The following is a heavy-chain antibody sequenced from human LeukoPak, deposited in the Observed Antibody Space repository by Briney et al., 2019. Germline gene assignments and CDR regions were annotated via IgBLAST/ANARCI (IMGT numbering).Heavy chain of an antibody. CDR3: AIRGPSRSLFGFDI. Sequence: GASVKVSCKASGGVFTKYVFHWVRQAPGQGPDWMGEISPLLGTGNYAQKFQGRVTITADTSTSTAYMELNSLKSEDTAVYYCAIRGPSRSLFGFDIWGQGTMVTVSS. V-gene: IGHV1-69*06. D-gene: IGHD2-2*01. J-gene: IGHJ3*02. CDR2: ISPLLGTG. CDR1: GGVFTKYV.